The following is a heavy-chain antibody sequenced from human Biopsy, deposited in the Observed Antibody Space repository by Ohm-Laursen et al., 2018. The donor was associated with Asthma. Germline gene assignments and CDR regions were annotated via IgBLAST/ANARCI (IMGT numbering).Heavy chain of an antibody. Sequence: GSSVKVSCKASGGMFGNYAISWVRQAPGLGLEWMGGISPIFGSSNYAQRFQGRVTITADIFTRTVYMELSGLRFDDTAIYYCARVQKSPGDRWFDPWGQGTLVTVSS. CDR3: ARVQKSPGDRWFDP. D-gene: IGHD3-10*01. J-gene: IGHJ5*02. CDR2: ISPIFGSS. V-gene: IGHV1-69*06. CDR1: GGMFGNYA.